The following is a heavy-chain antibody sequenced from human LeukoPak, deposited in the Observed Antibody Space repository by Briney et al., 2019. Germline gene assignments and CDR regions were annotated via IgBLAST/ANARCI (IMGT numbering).Heavy chain of an antibody. CDR1: GFTLSSYW. D-gene: IGHD3-9*01. J-gene: IGHJ4*02. CDR3: ARDAYDILTGYPPGSSFDY. Sequence: PGGSLRLSCATSGFTLSSYWMHWVRQVPGKGLEWVSSISSSSSYIYYADSVKGRFTISRDNAKNSLYLQMNSLRAEDTAVYYCARDAYDILTGYPPGSSFDYWGQGTLVTVSS. CDR2: ISSSSSYI. V-gene: IGHV3-21*01.